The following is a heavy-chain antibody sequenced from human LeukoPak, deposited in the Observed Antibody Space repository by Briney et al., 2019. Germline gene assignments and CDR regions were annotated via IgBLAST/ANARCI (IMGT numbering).Heavy chain of an antibody. CDR2: IYYSGST. J-gene: IGHJ4*02. Sequence: SETLSRTRTVSGGSTSSGEYYWSWTRQPPGEGLEWLGYIYYSGSTYYNPSLKIRVTISVDTSKNQFSLKLSSVTAADTGVCCCARDTSRDGYNFDYWGQGTLVTVSS. D-gene: IGHD5-24*01. CDR1: GGSTSSGEYY. CDR3: ARDTSRDGYNFDY. V-gene: IGHV4-30-4*01.